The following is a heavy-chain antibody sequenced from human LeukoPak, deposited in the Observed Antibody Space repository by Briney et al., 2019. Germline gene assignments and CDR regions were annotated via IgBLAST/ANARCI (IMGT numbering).Heavy chain of an antibody. D-gene: IGHD4-11*01. CDR1: GFTFSDYY. V-gene: IGHV3-11*01. Sequence: GGSLRLSCPAFGFTFSDYYMSWIRQAPGKGLEWLSYISGSGDSKFYADSVKGRFTISRDNAKNSLYLQINSLRAEDTAIYYCARRAYSDYFFDSWGQGTLVTVSS. J-gene: IGHJ4*02. CDR2: ISGSGDSK. CDR3: ARRAYSDYFFDS.